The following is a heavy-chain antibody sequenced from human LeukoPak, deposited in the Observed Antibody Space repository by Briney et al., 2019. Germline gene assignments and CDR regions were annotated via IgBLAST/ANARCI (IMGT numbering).Heavy chain of an antibody. J-gene: IGHJ6*02. V-gene: IGHV4-59*01. CDR1: GGSISSYY. CDR3: ARDSSGDNYYGMDV. CDR2: IYYRGST. Sequence: SETLSLTCTVSGGSISSYYWSWIRQPPGRGLEWIGYIYYRGSTNYNPSLTSRITISVDTSKNQFSLKLRSVTAADTAVYYCARDSSGDNYYGMDVWGQGTTVTVSS. D-gene: IGHD7-27*01.